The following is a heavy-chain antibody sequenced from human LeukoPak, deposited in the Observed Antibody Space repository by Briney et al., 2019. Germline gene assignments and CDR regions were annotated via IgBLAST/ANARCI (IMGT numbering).Heavy chain of an antibody. CDR1: GGSINNYW. V-gene: IGHV4-59*01. Sequence: PSETLSLTCTVSGGSINNYWWSWIRQPPGKGLEWIGYIYYTGSTNYNPSLKSRVTMSVDTSKIQFSLKLSSVTTADTAVYYCARGITMVRGVIGGFDYWGQGTLVTVSS. J-gene: IGHJ4*02. CDR3: ARGITMVRGVIGGFDY. D-gene: IGHD3-10*01. CDR2: IYYTGST.